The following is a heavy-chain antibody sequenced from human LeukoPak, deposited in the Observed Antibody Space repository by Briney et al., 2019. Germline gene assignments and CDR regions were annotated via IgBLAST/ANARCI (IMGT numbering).Heavy chain of an antibody. Sequence: GGSLRLSCVASGFTFSWYWMSWVRQAPGKGLEWVANIKQDGSIKYYVDSVKGRLTISRDNAKRSLYLRVNSLRAEDTAMYYCARIGYSSSSIDYWGQGTLVTVSS. V-gene: IGHV3-7*01. CDR1: GFTFSWYW. CDR3: ARIGYSSSSIDY. CDR2: IKQDGSIK. D-gene: IGHD6-13*01. J-gene: IGHJ4*02.